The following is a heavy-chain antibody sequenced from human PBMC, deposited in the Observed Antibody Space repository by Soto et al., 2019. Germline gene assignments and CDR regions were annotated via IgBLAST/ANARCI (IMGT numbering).Heavy chain of an antibody. CDR2: INPNSGGT. J-gene: IGHJ6*02. CDR3: ARDGRGTVTTRDGYGMDV. V-gene: IGHV1-2*02. CDR1: GYAFTGYY. D-gene: IGHD1-7*01. Sequence: ASVTGSCKVSGYAFTGYYMHWVRQAPGQGLAWMGWINPNSGGTNYGQKLQGRVALTRDTCISTAYMGLSRLRSDATAVYYFARDGRGTVTTRDGYGMDVWGQGTTVTVSS.